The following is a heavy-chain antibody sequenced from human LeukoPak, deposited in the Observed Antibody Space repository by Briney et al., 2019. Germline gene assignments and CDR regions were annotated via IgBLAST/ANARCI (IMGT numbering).Heavy chain of an antibody. V-gene: IGHV3-9*01. CDR1: GFTFDDYA. D-gene: IGHD6-13*01. CDR3: AKAASSSWPSYYYGMDV. Sequence: GRSLRLSCAASGFTFDDYAMHWVRQAPGKGLEWVSGISWNSGSIGYADSVKGRFTISRDNAKNSLYLQMSSLRVDDTAVYYCAKAASSSWPSYYYGMDVWGQGTTVTASS. J-gene: IGHJ6*02. CDR2: ISWNSGSI.